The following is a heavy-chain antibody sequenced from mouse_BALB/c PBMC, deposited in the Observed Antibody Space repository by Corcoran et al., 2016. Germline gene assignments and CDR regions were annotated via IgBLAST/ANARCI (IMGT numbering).Heavy chain of an antibody. V-gene: IGHV1-66*01. J-gene: IGHJ4*01. CDR2: IFPGSGNT. Sequence: QVQLQQSGPELVKPGASVKISCKASGYSFTSYYIHWVKQRPGQGLGWIGWIFPGSGNTKYNEKFKGKATLTADTSSSTAYMQLRSLTSEDAAVYFCARGAYYRYSYAMDYWGQGTSVTVSS. CDR1: GYSFTSYY. D-gene: IGHD2-14*01. CDR3: ARGAYYRYSYAMDY.